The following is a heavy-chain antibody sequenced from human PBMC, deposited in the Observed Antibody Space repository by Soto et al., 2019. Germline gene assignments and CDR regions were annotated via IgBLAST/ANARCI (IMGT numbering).Heavy chain of an antibody. CDR3: ARYYYDSSGGDWFDP. D-gene: IGHD3-22*01. CDR1: GYTFIDHY. Sequence: ASVKVSCKASGYTFIDHYVHWMRQAPGQGLEWMGWINPKNGDTKYAQKFQGRVTMTRDTSISTAYMELSRLRSDDTAVYYCARYYYDSSGGDWFDPWGQGTLVTVPQ. V-gene: IGHV1-2*02. CDR2: INPKNGDT. J-gene: IGHJ5*02.